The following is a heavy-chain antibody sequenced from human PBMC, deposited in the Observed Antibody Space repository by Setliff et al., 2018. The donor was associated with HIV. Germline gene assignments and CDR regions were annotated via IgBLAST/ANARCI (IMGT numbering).Heavy chain of an antibody. V-gene: IGHV4-61*09. J-gene: IGHJ4*02. CDR3: ARGGVVPAADARGGFDY. D-gene: IGHD2-2*01. CDR2: IYTSGST. Sequence: NPSETLSLTCTVSGGSISSGSYYWSWGRQPAGKGLGWIGHIYTSGSTNYNPSLKSRVTISVDTSKNQFSLKLSSVTAADTAVYYCARGGVVPAADARGGFDYWGQGTLVTVSS. CDR1: GGSISSGSYY.